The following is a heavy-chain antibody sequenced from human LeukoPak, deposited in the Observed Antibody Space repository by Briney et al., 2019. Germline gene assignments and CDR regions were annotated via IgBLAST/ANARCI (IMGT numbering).Heavy chain of an antibody. CDR1: GFAVSAYA. J-gene: IGHJ4*02. CDR2: ISPTGDST. Sequence: GGSLRVSCSASGFAVSAYAMHWVRQAPGKGLQYVSAISPTGDSTYYADSVKGRFSISRDNSKNTLYLQVSSLRPEDTAVYYCVPKGTEGYWGQGTLVTVSS. V-gene: IGHV3-64D*06. CDR3: VPKGTEGY.